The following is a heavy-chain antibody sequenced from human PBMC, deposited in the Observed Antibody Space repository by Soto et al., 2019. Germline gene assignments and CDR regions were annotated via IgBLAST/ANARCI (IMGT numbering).Heavy chain of an antibody. Sequence: ASVKVSCKASGYTFTSYCISWVRQAPGRGLEWMGWISAYNGNTNYAQKLQGRVTMTTDTSTSTAYMELRSLRSDDTAVYYCARDRGWVSWSSKDAFDIWGQGTMVTVSS. V-gene: IGHV1-18*01. CDR2: ISAYNGNT. CDR3: ARDRGWVSWSSKDAFDI. J-gene: IGHJ3*02. D-gene: IGHD1-26*01. CDR1: GYTFTSYC.